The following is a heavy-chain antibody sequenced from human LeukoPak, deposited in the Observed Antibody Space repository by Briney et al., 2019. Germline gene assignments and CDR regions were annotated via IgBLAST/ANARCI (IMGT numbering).Heavy chain of an antibody. CDR1: GGSFSGYY. CDR2: INHSGST. CDR3: AKSGLRGYSYQYYYYYYYMDV. V-gene: IGHV4-34*01. D-gene: IGHD5-18*01. J-gene: IGHJ6*03. Sequence: PETLSLTCAVYGGSFSGYYWSWIRQPPGKGLEWIGEINHSGSTNYNPSLKSRVTISVDTSKNQFSLKLSSVTAADTAVYYCAKSGLRGYSYQYYYYYYYMDVWGKGTTVTVSS.